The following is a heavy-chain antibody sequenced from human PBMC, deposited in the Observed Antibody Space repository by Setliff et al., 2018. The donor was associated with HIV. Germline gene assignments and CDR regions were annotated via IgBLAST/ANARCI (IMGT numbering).Heavy chain of an antibody. CDR2: ISGSGSTI. CDR3: ARLSPPDDYGDLGGIDY. CDR1: GFTFRSYE. J-gene: IGHJ4*02. V-gene: IGHV3-48*03. Sequence: AGGSLRLSCTASGFTFRSYEMNWVRQAPGKGLEWVSYISGSGSTIYYADSVKGRFTIFRDNAKNSLYLQLNSLRAEDTAVYYCARLSPPDDYGDLGGIDYWGQGTLVTVSS. D-gene: IGHD4-17*01.